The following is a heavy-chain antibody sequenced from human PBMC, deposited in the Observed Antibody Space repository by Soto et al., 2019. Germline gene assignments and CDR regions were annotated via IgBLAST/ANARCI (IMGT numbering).Heavy chain of an antibody. Sequence: QVQLVQSGDEVKEPGASVRVSCEASGYTFTNFDISWVRQAAGQGLEWLGWMNPGSGQTGYASKFQGRVAMTRDASTGTSHLELSSLTSDDTAVYYCARMASAGTLNWFDPWGQGTLVTVSS. CDR1: GYTFTNFD. CDR3: ARMASAGTLNWFDP. J-gene: IGHJ5*02. D-gene: IGHD6-13*01. CDR2: MNPGSGQT. V-gene: IGHV1-8*02.